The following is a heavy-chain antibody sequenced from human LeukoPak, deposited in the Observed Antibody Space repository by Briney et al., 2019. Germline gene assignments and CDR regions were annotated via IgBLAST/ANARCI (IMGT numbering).Heavy chain of an antibody. Sequence: ASVKVSCRASGYTFTGNYIHWVRQAPGHGLEWMGWINPNSGGTKSPQKFQGRVTMTRDTSISTAYMELSRLRSDDTAVYYCARESVHYWFDPWGQGTLVTVSS. CDR1: GYTFTGNY. V-gene: IGHV1-2*02. D-gene: IGHD3-10*02. CDR3: ARESVHYWFDP. J-gene: IGHJ5*02. CDR2: INPNSGGT.